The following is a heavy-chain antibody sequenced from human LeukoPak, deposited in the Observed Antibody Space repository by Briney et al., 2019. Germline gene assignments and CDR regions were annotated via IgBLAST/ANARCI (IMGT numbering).Heavy chain of an antibody. Sequence: PSETLSLTRTVSGYSISSGYYWGWIRQPPGKGLEWIGSIYHSGSTYYNPSLKSRVTISVDTSKNQFSLKLSSVTAADTAVYYCARDDYGDYSDYYYGMDVWGQGTTVTVSS. V-gene: IGHV4-38-2*02. J-gene: IGHJ6*02. D-gene: IGHD4-17*01. CDR1: GYSISSGYY. CDR2: IYHSGST. CDR3: ARDDYGDYSDYYYGMDV.